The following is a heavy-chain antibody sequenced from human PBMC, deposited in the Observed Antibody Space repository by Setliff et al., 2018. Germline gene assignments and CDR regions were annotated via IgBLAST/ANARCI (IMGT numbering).Heavy chain of an antibody. V-gene: IGHV1-18*01. D-gene: IGHD3-10*01. J-gene: IGHJ6*02. CDR1: GYTFTSYG. Sequence: ASVKVSCKAPGYTFTSYGISWVRQAPGQGLEWMGWISAYNGNTNYAQKLQGRVTMTTDTSTSTAYMELRSLRSDDTAVYYCARDVGPPDEAIWFGAYMDVWGQGTTVTVSS. CDR3: ARDVGPPDEAIWFGAYMDV. CDR2: ISAYNGNT.